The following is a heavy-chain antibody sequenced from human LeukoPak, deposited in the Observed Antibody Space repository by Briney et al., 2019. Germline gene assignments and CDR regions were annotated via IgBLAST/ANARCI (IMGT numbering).Heavy chain of an antibody. CDR3: ARGFDSKSTYFDY. V-gene: IGHV4-4*03. Sequence: PGTLSLTCAVSGGSISSSNWWSWARQSPGKGLEWIGYIYYSGSTNYNPSLKSRVTISVDTSKNQFSLRLTSVSAADTAVYYCARGFDSKSTYFDYWGQGTLLTVSS. D-gene: IGHD5-12*01. CDR1: GGSISSSNW. J-gene: IGHJ4*02. CDR2: IYYSGST.